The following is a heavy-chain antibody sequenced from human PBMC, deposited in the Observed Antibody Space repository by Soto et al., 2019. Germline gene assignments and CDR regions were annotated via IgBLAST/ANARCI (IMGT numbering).Heavy chain of an antibody. CDR1: GFPFSSYW. D-gene: IGHD3-22*01. Sequence: EVQLVESGGGLVQPGGSLRLSCAAPGFPFSSYWMSWVRQAPGKGLQWVANINRDGSERYYVDSLKGRFTISRDNAENSLYLQMNSLRDEDTAVYYCTRAPDSSGSYYYFDYWGQGTLVTVSS. CDR3: TRAPDSSGSYYYFDY. J-gene: IGHJ4*02. CDR2: INRDGSER. V-gene: IGHV3-7*03.